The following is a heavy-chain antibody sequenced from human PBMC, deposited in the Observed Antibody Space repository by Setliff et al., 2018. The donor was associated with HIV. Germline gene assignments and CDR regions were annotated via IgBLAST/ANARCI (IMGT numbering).Heavy chain of an antibody. J-gene: IGHJ6*03. V-gene: IGHV1-18*01. D-gene: IGHD6-19*01. CDR1: GYMFIAYG. Sequence: ASVKVSCKTSGYMFIAYGMSWVRRAPGQGPEWMGWISGDNGDTNYAQKFQGRLTMTTDTSTSTAYMELRSLRSEDTAIYYCARDGGPGSGWGDYSYYFSMDVWGKGTTVTVSS. CDR2: ISGDNGDT. CDR3: ARDGGPGSGWGDYSYYFSMDV.